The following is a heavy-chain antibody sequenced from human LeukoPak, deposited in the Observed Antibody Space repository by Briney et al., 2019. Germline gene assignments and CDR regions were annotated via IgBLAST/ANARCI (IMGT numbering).Heavy chain of an antibody. D-gene: IGHD1-14*01. Sequence: SQTLSLTCTVSGGSISSSTYYWGWIRQPPGKGLEWIGTIYYSGSTSYNPSLESRVTTFVDTSKNQFSLKLTSVTAADTAVYYCARGVEPLAANTLAYWGQGTLVTVSS. CDR2: IYYSGST. CDR1: GGSISSSTYY. CDR3: ARGVEPLAANTLAY. V-gene: IGHV4-39*01. J-gene: IGHJ4*02.